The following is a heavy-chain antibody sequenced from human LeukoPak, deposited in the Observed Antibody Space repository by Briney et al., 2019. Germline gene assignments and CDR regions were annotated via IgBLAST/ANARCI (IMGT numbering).Heavy chain of an antibody. CDR2: ICSSSSYI. V-gene: IGHV3-21*01. J-gene: IGHJ4*02. D-gene: IGHD3-22*01. CDR1: GLTFSSYS. CDR3: ARDPGVELYYDSSGYIAPDD. Sequence: GGSLSLSCAASGLTFSSYSMSWVRPAPGKGLEWVSSICSSSSYIYYADSVRGRFTISRTHAKNLLSLQMTRLLAQAPVVTYSARDPGVELYYDSSGYIAPDDWGQGTLVTVSS.